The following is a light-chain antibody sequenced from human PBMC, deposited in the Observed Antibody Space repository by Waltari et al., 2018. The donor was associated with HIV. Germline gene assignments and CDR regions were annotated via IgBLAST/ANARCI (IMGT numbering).Light chain of an antibody. CDR2: AES. V-gene: IGKV1-39*01. Sequence: DIQMTQSPSSLSASVGDSVTITCRARQNIGNYLNWYQQKPGKAPQLLIYAESNLQRGVASRFSGSGSGTDFTLSISPLHPEDFATYYCQQSYSTPFTFGVGTRVDI. J-gene: IGKJ4*01. CDR3: QQSYSTPFT. CDR1: QNIGNY.